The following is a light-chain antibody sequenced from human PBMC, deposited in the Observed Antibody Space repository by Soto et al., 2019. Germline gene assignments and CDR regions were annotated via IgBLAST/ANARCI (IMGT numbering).Light chain of an antibody. CDR2: DAS. Sequence: EIMLTQSPATLSVSPGERASLSCRASQSVNNNLAWLQQKPGQAPRLLIYDASTRATGIPARFSGSGSGTEFTLSISSLQSEDFAVYYCQQYNSWPPYTFGQGTKLEIK. CDR3: QQYNSWPPYT. J-gene: IGKJ2*01. V-gene: IGKV3-15*01. CDR1: QSVNNN.